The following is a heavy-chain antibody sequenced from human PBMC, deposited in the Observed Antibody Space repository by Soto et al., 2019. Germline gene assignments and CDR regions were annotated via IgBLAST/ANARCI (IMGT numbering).Heavy chain of an antibody. CDR3: AAIPITMVRGVVHPKTEYYYGMDV. J-gene: IGHJ6*02. Sequence: QVQLQESGPGLVKPSQTLSLTCTVSGGSISSGGYYWSWIRQHPGKGLEWIGYIYYSGSTYYNPSLKSRVTISVDTSKNQFSLKLSSVTAADTAVYYCAAIPITMVRGVVHPKTEYYYGMDVWGQGTTVTVSS. D-gene: IGHD3-10*01. V-gene: IGHV4-31*03. CDR2: IYYSGST. CDR1: GGSISSGGYY.